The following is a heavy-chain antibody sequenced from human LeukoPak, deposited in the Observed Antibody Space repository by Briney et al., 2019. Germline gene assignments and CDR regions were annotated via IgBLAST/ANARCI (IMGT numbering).Heavy chain of an antibody. CDR1: GFTFISYS. CDR3: ARDGLYYDSSGLDY. V-gene: IGHV3-21*01. D-gene: IGHD3-22*01. CDR2: ISSSSSYI. Sequence: GGSLRLSCAASGFTFISYSMNWVRQAPGKGLEWVSSISSSSSYIYYADSVKGRFTISRDNAKNSLYLQMNSLRAEDTAVYYCARDGLYYDSSGLDYWGQGTLVTVSS. J-gene: IGHJ4*02.